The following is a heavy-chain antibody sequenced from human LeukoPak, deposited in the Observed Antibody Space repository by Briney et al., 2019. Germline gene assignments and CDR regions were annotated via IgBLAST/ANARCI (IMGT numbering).Heavy chain of an antibody. J-gene: IGHJ4*02. D-gene: IGHD4-11*01. CDR3: ANPPTVTSFHY. CDR2: IYSDNT. Sequence: GGSLRLSCTVSGFTVNSNSMSWVRQAPGKGLEWVSFIYSDNTHYADSVKGRFTISRGNSKNTLYLQMNSLRVEDTAIYYCANPPTVTSFHYWSQGTLVTVSS. V-gene: IGHV3-53*01. CDR1: GFTVNSNS.